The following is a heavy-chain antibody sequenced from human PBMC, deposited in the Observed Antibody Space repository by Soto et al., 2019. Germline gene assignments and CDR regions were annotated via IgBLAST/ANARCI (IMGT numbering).Heavy chain of an antibody. Sequence: PGESLRLSCAASGFIFSDYYMSWIRQAPGKGLEWVSYISSSGHTIYYADSVKGRFTISRDNTKNSLYLEMNILRAEDTAVYYCTRTLWFGELLYDGMDVWGQGTTVTVSS. D-gene: IGHD3-10*01. CDR1: GFIFSDYY. CDR3: TRTLWFGELLYDGMDV. V-gene: IGHV3-11*01. J-gene: IGHJ6*02. CDR2: ISSSGHTI.